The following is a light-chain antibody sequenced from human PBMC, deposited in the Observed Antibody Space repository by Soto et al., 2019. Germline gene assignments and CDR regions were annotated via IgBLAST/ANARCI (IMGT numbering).Light chain of an antibody. J-gene: IGLJ2*01. V-gene: IGLV2-8*01. CDR3: SSYSGTNNLLR. CDR2: EVS. CDR1: SNDVGNYNY. Sequence: QSALTQPPSASGSPGQSVTISCTGTSNDVGNYNYVSWYQQHPGKAPKVLISEVSKRPSGVPDRFSGSKSGNMASLTVSGLQAEDEADYYCSSYSGTNNLLRFGGGTQLTVL.